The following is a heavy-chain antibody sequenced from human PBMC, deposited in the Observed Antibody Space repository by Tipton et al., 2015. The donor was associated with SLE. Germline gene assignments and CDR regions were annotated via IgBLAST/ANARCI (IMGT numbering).Heavy chain of an antibody. J-gene: IGHJ6*03. CDR2: ISGSSSTI. V-gene: IGHV3-48*04. CDR3: AKTAVGDYYYYMDV. Sequence: SLRLSCAASGFTFSSYGMNWVRQAPGKGLEWVSYISGSSSTIYYADSVKGRFTISRDNAKNTLYLQMNSLRAEDTTVYYCAKTAVGDYYYYMDVWGKGTTVTVSS. CDR1: GFTFSSYG. D-gene: IGHD4-17*01.